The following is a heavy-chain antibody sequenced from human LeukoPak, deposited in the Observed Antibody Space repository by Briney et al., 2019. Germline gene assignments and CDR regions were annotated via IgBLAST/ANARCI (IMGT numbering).Heavy chain of an antibody. CDR2: IYYSGST. Sequence: SETLSLTCTVSGGSISSYYWSWIRQPPGKGLEWIGYIYYSGSTNYNPSLKSRVTISVDTSKNQFSLKLSSVTAADTAVYCCASNYDSSGYYYGDWGQGTLVIFSS. CDR1: GGSISSYY. J-gene: IGHJ4*02. V-gene: IGHV4-59*01. D-gene: IGHD3-22*01. CDR3: ASNYDSSGYYYGD.